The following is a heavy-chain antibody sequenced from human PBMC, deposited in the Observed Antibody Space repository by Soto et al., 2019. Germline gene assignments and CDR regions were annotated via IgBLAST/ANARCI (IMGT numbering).Heavy chain of an antibody. CDR3: AKSPQLWAATGLYYYYYMDV. V-gene: IGHV1-58*01. J-gene: IGHJ6*03. CDR1: GFTFTSSA. Sequence: GASVKVSCKASGFTFTSSAVQWVRQARGQRLEWIGWIVVGSGNTNYAQKFQERVTITRDMSTSTAYMELSSLRSEDTAVYYCAKSPQLWAATGLYYYYYMDVWGKGTTVTVSS. CDR2: IVVGSGNT. D-gene: IGHD5-18*01.